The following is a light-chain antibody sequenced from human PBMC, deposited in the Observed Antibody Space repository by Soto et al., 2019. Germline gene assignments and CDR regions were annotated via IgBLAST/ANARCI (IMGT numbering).Light chain of an antibody. CDR1: QSISSW. J-gene: IGKJ1*01. CDR3: LQYNSYSTWT. CDR2: KAS. Sequence: DIQMTQSPSTLSASVGDRVTITCRASQSISSWLAWYQQKPGKAPKLLIYKASSLESGGPLTFSGSGSGTEFTLTSSSLQPDDFATYYCLQYNSYSTWTFGQGTKVEI. V-gene: IGKV1-5*03.